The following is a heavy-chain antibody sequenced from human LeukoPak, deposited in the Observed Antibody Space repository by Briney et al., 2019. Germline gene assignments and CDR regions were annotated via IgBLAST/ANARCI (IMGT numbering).Heavy chain of an antibody. Sequence: GASVKVSCKASGYTFTSYAMHWVRQAPGQRLEWMGWIKAGNGNTKYSQKFQGRVTITRDTSASTAYMELSSLRSEDTAVYYCARDQRQQLATKNYYYYGMDVWGQGTTVTVSS. CDR1: GYTFTSYA. CDR3: ARDQRQQLATKNYYYYGMDV. J-gene: IGHJ6*02. CDR2: IKAGNGNT. V-gene: IGHV1-3*01. D-gene: IGHD6-13*01.